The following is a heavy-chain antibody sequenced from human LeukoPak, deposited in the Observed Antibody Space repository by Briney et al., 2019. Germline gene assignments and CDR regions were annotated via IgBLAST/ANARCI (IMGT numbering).Heavy chain of an antibody. CDR2: IYYSGST. J-gene: IGHJ6*03. CDR1: GGSISSSSYY. D-gene: IGHD3-10*01. CDR3: ASRYGSGSYYQPRYYYYYYMDV. Sequence: SETLSLTCTVSGGSISSSSYYWGWIRQPPWKGLEWIGSIYYSGSTYYNPSLKSRVTISVDTSKNQFSLKLSSVTAADTAVYYCASRYGSGSYYQPRYYYYYYMDVWGKGTTVTISS. V-gene: IGHV4-39*01.